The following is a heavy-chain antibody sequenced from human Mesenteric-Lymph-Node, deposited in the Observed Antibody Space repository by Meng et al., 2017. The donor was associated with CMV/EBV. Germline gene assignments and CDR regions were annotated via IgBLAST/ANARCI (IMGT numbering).Heavy chain of an antibody. CDR1: GYSFTSYW. D-gene: IGHD2-2*01. CDR3: ARGGWRSSTSYGMDV. J-gene: IGHJ6*02. CDR2: IYPGDSDT. Sequence: GESLKISCKGSGYSFTSYWIGWVRQMPGKGLEWMGIIYPGDSDTRYSPSFQGQVTISAGKSISTAYLQWSSLKASDTAMYYCARGGWRSSTSYGMDVWGQGTTVTVSS. V-gene: IGHV5-51*01.